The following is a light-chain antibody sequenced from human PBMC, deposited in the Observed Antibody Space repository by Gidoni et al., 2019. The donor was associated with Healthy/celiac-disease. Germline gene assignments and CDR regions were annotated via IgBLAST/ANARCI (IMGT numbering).Light chain of an antibody. V-gene: IGKV3-20*01. Sequence: EIVLTPSPGTLSLSPGERATLSCRASQSVSSSYLAWYQQKPGQAPRLLIYGASSRATGIPDRFSGSGSGTDFTITISRLEPEDFAVYYCQLYGSSPPYTFGQXTKLEIK. J-gene: IGKJ2*01. CDR3: QLYGSSPPYT. CDR2: GAS. CDR1: QSVSSSY.